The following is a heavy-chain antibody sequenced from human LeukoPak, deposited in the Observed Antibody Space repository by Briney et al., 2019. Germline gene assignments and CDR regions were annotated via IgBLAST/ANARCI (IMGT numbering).Heavy chain of an antibody. D-gene: IGHD3-3*01. CDR1: GGSISSSSYY. CDR2: IYYSGST. CDR3: ARRLYDFWSGYWFDY. V-gene: IGHV4-39*01. J-gene: IGHJ4*02. Sequence: PSETLSLTCTVSGGSISSSSYYWGWIRQPPGKGLEWIGSIYYSGSTYYNPSLKSRVTISVDTSKNQFSLKLSSVTAADTAVYYCARRLYDFWSGYWFDYWGQGTLVTVSS.